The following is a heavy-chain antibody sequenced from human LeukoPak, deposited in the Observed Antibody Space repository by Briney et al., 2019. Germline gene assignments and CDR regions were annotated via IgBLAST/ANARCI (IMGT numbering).Heavy chain of an antibody. D-gene: IGHD4-17*01. V-gene: IGHV4-59*01. CDR1: GGSICSYY. CDR2: IYYSGST. Sequence: SETLSLTCTVSGGSICSYYWSWIRQPPGKGLEWIGYIYYSGSTNYNPSLKSRVTISVDTSKNQFSLKLSSVTAADTAVYYCARDPTNGDYTLFDYWGQGTLVTVSS. J-gene: IGHJ4*02. CDR3: ARDPTNGDYTLFDY.